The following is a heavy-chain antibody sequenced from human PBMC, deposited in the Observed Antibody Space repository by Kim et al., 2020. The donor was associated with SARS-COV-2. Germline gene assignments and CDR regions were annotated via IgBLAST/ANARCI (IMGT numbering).Heavy chain of an antibody. Sequence: ASVKVSCKASGYTFTSYGISWVRQAPGQGLEWMGWISAYNGNTNYAQKLQGRVTMTTDTSTSTAYMELRSLRSDDTAVYYCARVRGETRRDYGVAGYWGQGTLVTVSS. D-gene: IGHD4-17*01. CDR3: ARVRGETRRDYGVAGY. J-gene: IGHJ4*02. CDR1: GYTFTSYG. CDR2: ISAYNGNT. V-gene: IGHV1-18*01.